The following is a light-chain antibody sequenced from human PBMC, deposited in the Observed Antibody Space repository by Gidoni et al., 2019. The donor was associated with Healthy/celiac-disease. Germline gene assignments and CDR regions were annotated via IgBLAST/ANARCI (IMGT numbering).Light chain of an antibody. CDR1: SGVSVGDFW. V-gene: IGLV5-52*01. CDR2: YHADANK. Sequence: QPVLTQPSSHSASSGASARLPCMLSSGVSVGDFWIKLYQQKPGSPPRYLLYYHADANKGHGTGVPSRFAGSNDASANKGIRLISGLQPEDDADYYCGTGHSNTPVVFGGGTKLTVL. J-gene: IGLJ2*01. CDR3: GTGHSNTPVV.